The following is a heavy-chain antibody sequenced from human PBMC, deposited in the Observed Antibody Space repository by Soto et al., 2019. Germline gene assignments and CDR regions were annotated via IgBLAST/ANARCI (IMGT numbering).Heavy chain of an antibody. CDR2: IYSNGDK. D-gene: IGHD3-22*01. Sequence: SGPTLVNPTHSLTLTCTFSGFSLSTSGVGVGWVRQPPGKALEWLALIYSNGDKRFSTSLKSSLTITKDTSKNQVVLTMTNMDPVETGTYYCPHMRCSWLYGIEVSGPGNTVTVSS. J-gene: IGHJ6*02. CDR3: PHMRCSWLYGIEV. V-gene: IGHV2-5*01. CDR1: GFSLSTSGVG.